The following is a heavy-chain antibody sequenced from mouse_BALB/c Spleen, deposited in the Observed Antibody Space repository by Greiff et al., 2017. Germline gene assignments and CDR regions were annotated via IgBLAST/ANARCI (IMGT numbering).Heavy chain of an antibody. CDR2: IYPGDGDT. Sequence: VQLQQSGAELVRPGSSVKISCKASGYAFSSYWMNWVKQRPGQGLEWIGQIYPGDGDTKYSGKFKGKATLTADKSSSTAYMQLSSLTSEDSAVYFCLDSSGYGYWGQGTTLTVSS. V-gene: IGHV1-80*01. CDR1: GYAFSSYW. CDR3: LDSSGYGY. J-gene: IGHJ2*01. D-gene: IGHD3-2*01.